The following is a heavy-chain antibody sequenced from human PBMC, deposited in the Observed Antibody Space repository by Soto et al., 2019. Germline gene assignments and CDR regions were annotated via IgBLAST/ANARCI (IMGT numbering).Heavy chain of an antibody. CDR3: ARVSSIAARRSFDS. CDR2: LNPHSGKT. D-gene: IGHD6-6*01. Sequence: ASVKVSCKASGYTFTIHDIHWVRQAPGQGLEWMAGLNPHSGKTAYAQKFQGRLTMTGNASTSTAYMELSSLRSEDTAMYYCARVSSIAARRSFDSWGQRNLVTVYS. V-gene: IGHV1-8*01. CDR1: GYTFTIHD. J-gene: IGHJ4*02.